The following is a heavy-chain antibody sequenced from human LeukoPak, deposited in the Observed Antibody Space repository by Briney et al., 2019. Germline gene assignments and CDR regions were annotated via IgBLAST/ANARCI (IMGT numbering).Heavy chain of an antibody. J-gene: IGHJ4*02. CDR3: AGSGYYYSDY. CDR1: GFTFSAYY. V-gene: IGHV3-11*04. Sequence: PGGSLRLSCAASGFTFSAYYMSWIRQAPGKWLECISYISSSGSTLYYADSVKGRFTISRDNAKNSLYLQMNSLRAEDTAVYYCAGSGYYYSDYWGQGTLVTVSS. CDR2: ISSSGSTL. D-gene: IGHD3-22*01.